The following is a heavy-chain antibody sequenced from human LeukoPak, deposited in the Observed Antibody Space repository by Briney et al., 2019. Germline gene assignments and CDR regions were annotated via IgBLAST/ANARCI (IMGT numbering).Heavy chain of an antibody. J-gene: IGHJ4*02. CDR2: INSDGSST. CDR1: GFTFSSYW. CDR3: AREPYYQSVFDY. D-gene: IGHD1-26*01. V-gene: IGHV3-74*01. Sequence: GGSLRLSCAASGFTFSSYWMHWVRQAPGKGLVWVSRINSDGSSTSYADSVKGRFTISRDNAKNTLYLQMNSLRAEDTAVYYCAREPYYQSVFDYWGQGNPGHRLL.